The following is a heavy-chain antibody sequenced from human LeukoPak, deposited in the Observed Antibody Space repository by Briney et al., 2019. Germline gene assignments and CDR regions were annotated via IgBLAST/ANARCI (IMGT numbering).Heavy chain of an antibody. V-gene: IGHV3-21*04. D-gene: IGHD2-15*01. CDR1: GITFSSYS. CDR2: ISSSDTYI. Sequence: GGSLRLSYAASGITFSSYSMNWVRQAPGKGLEWVSSISSSDTYIYHADSVKGRFTISRDNSKNTLYLQMNSLRAEDTAVYFLATLVVGSTFYFDYWGQGTLVTVSS. CDR3: ATLVVGSTFYFDY. J-gene: IGHJ4*02.